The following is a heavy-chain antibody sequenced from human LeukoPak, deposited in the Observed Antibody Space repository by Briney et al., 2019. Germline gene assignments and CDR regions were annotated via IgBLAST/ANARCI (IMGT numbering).Heavy chain of an antibody. J-gene: IGHJ6*04. CDR2: ISSSSSYI. V-gene: IGHV3-21*01. CDR1: GFTFSSYS. CDR3: ARGAPGDCSGGSCYYYYGMDV. D-gene: IGHD2-15*01. Sequence: GGSLRLSCAASGFTFSSYSMNWVRQAPGKGLGWVSPISSSSSYIYYADSVKGRLTISRDNAKNSLYLQMNSLRAEDTAVYYCARGAPGDCSGGSCYYYYGMDVWGKGTTVTVSS.